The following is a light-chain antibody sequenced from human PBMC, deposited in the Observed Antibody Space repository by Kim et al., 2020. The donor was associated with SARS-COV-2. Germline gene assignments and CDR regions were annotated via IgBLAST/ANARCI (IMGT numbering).Light chain of an antibody. Sequence: DIQMTQSPSSLSASVGDRVTITCRASQTISNYLNWYQDKPGKAPKLLIYAASSLQSGVPSRFSGSGSGTDFALTISSLHPEDFATYYCQQSYNTLMYTFGQGTKLEI. CDR1: QTISNY. CDR3: QQSYNTLMYT. J-gene: IGKJ2*01. CDR2: AAS. V-gene: IGKV1-39*01.